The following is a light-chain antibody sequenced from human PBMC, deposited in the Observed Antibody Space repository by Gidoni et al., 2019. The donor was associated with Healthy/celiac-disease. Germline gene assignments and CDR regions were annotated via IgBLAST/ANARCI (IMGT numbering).Light chain of an antibody. CDR3: AAWDDSLNGLWV. V-gene: IGLV1-44*01. J-gene: IGLJ3*02. CDR2: SNN. Sequence: TQPPSASGNPRQRVTIPCSGSSSTIGSNTVNWYQQLPGTAPKLLIYSNNQRPSGVPDRFSGSKSGTSASLAISGLQSEDEADYYCAAWDDSLNGLWVFGGGTKLTVL. CDR1: SSTIGSNT.